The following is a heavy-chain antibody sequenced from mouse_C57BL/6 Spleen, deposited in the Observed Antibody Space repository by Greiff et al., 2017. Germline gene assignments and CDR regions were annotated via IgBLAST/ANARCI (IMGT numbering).Heavy chain of an antibody. V-gene: IGHV5-16*01. D-gene: IGHD2-1*01. CDR2: INYDGSST. CDR3: ARWGNYVDYAMDY. J-gene: IGHJ4*01. CDR1: GFTFSDYY. Sequence: EVMLVESAGGLVQPGSSMKLSCTASGFTFSDYYMAWVRQVPEKGLEWVANINYDGSSTYYLDSLKSRFILSRDNAKNILYLQMSSLKSEDTATYYCARWGNYVDYAMDYWGQGTSVTVSS.